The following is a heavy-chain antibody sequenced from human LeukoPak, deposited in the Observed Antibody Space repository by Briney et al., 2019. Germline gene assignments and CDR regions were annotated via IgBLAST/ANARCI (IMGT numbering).Heavy chain of an antibody. CDR3: ARDSGIAVAGAHLTMDV. Sequence: AASVKVSCKASGYTFTSYDINWVRQATGQGLEWMGWMNPNSGNTGYAQKFQGRVTITRNTSISTAYMELSSLRSEDTAVYYCARDSGIAVAGAHLTMDVWGKGTTVTVSS. CDR1: GYTFTSYD. V-gene: IGHV1-8*03. D-gene: IGHD6-19*01. CDR2: MNPNSGNT. J-gene: IGHJ6*03.